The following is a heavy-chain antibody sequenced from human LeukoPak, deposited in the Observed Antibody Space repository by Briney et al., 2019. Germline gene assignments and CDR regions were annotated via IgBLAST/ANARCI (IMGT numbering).Heavy chain of an antibody. V-gene: IGHV1-3*01. D-gene: IGHD6-13*01. J-gene: IGHJ3*02. CDR1: GYTFTSYA. CDR3: ARTKFEYSSSWGDAFDI. Sequence: GASVKVSCKASGYTFTSYAMHWVRQAPGQRLEWMGWINAGNGNTKYSQKFQGRVTITRDTSASTAYMELSSLRSEDTAVYYCARTKFEYSSSWGDAFDIWGQGTMVTVSS. CDR2: INAGNGNT.